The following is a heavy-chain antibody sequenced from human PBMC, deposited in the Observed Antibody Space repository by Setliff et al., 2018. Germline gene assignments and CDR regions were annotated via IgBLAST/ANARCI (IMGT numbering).Heavy chain of an antibody. D-gene: IGHD3-22*01. Sequence: LSLTCTVSGGSISSMSYYWGWIRQPPGKGLEWIGSIYHSGSSYYNSSLRSRVTISVDTSKNQFSLKLSSVTAADTAVYYCARLYHNDNSADFRRAPFDVWGQGIMVTVSS. V-gene: IGHV4-39*07. CDR1: GGSISSMSYY. CDR3: ARLYHNDNSADFRRAPFDV. CDR2: IYHSGSS. J-gene: IGHJ3*01.